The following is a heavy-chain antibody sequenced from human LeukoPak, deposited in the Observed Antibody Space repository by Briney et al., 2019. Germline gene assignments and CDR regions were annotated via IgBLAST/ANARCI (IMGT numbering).Heavy chain of an antibody. V-gene: IGHV3-30*04. D-gene: IGHD3-16*01. CDR2: IAYDGSDK. Sequence: GGSLRLSCAASGFTFSSFAMQWVRQAPGKGLEWVAVIAYDGSDKYYADSVRGRFTISRDNSKNIVYLQMNSLRTEDTAVYYCAKDVAYTFDYWGQGTLVTVSS. J-gene: IGHJ4*02. CDR3: AKDVAYTFDY. CDR1: GFTFSSFA.